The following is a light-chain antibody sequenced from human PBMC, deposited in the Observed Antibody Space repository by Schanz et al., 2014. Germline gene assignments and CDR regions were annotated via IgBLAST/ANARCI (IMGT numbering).Light chain of an antibody. Sequence: QSALTQPASVSGSPGQSITISCTGTSSDVGGYDYVSWYQQHPGKAPKLMIYGISKRPSGVPDRFSGSKSGNTASLTVSGLQAEDEADYYCSSYVGSNNWVFGGGTKLTVL. CDR1: SSDVGGYDY. V-gene: IGLV2-8*01. CDR3: SSYVGSNNWV. CDR2: GIS. J-gene: IGLJ3*02.